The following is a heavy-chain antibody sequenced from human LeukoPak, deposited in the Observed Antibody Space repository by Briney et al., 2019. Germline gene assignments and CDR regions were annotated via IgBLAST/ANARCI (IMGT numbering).Heavy chain of an antibody. CDR2: IYYSGGT. CDR1: GGSVSSSSYY. CDR3: ARHRGGYYQPLDY. V-gene: IGHV4-39*01. D-gene: IGHD1-26*01. Sequence: SETLSLTCSVSGGSVSSSSYYWGWIRQPPGKGLEWIGSIYYSGGTYYNPSLKSRVIISVDTSKNQFSLKVSSVTAADTAVYYCARHRGGYYQPLDYWGQGTLVTVSS. J-gene: IGHJ4*02.